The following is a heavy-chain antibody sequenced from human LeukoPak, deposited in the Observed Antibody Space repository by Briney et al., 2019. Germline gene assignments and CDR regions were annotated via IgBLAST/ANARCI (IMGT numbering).Heavy chain of an antibody. CDR2: IKSDGSDT. CDR1: GFTFSTYW. Sequence: GGSLRLSCAASGFTFSTYWMHWVRQAPGEGLVWVSRIKSDGSDTSYADSVKGRFTISRENAKNSLYLQMNSLRAGDTAVYYCARVSRDYYYYGMDVWGQGTTVTVSS. J-gene: IGHJ6*02. V-gene: IGHV3-74*01. D-gene: IGHD3-3*02. CDR3: ARVSRDYYYYGMDV.